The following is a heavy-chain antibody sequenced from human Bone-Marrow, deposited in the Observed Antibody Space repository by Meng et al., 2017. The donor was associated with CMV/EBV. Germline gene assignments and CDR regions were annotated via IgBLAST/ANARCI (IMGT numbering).Heavy chain of an antibody. Sequence: GESLKISCAASGFTFSDYYMSWIRQAPGKGLEWVSYISSSGSTIYYAASVKGRFTISRDNAKNSLYLQMNSLRAEDTAVYYCARGAARPFDYWGQGTLGTVSS. V-gene: IGHV3-11*01. CDR3: ARGAARPFDY. CDR1: GFTFSDYY. CDR2: ISSSGSTI. J-gene: IGHJ4*02. D-gene: IGHD6-6*01.